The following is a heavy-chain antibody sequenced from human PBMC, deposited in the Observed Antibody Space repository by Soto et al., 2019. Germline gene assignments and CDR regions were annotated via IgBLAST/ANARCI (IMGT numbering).Heavy chain of an antibody. V-gene: IGHV4-31*11. CDR2: ISYGGTT. J-gene: IGHJ4*02. D-gene: IGHD2-15*01. CDR3: SRGILV. Sequence: PSATLSLTCAVYGGSMNSGGYCWNWIRQHPGEGLEWIGCISYGGTTSYNPSLKSRVTISVDTSKNQFSLKLSSVTAADTAVYYCSRGILVWGQGTLVTVSS. CDR1: GGSMNSGGYC.